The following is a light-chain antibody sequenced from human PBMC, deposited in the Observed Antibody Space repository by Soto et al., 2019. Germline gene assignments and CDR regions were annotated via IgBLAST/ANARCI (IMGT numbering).Light chain of an antibody. Sequence: DIQMNQSPSTLSACVGDRVTITCRASQSISSWLAWYQQKPGKAPKLLIYDASSLESGVPSRFSGSGSGTEFTLTISSLQPEDFATYYCQQLNSYPFTFGQGTRLEIK. CDR1: QSISSW. CDR3: QQLNSYPFT. CDR2: DAS. V-gene: IGKV1-5*01. J-gene: IGKJ5*01.